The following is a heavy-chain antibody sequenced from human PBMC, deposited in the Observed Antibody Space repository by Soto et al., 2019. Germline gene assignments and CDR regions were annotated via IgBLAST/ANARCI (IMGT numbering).Heavy chain of an antibody. CDR1: GFIFSSNA. J-gene: IGHJ4*03. D-gene: IGHD3-10*01. Sequence: EVRLWESGGGLVQPGGSLRLSCGGSGFIFSSNAMSWVRQAPGKGLEWVSSISGDGYSADYADSVKGRFTVSRHNSTSTLYLQMNSLRAEDTAVYYCAKRHYYGSGNCALAKWGQGTLVTVSS. V-gene: IGHV3-23*01. CDR3: AKRHYYGSGNCALAK. CDR2: ISGDGYSA.